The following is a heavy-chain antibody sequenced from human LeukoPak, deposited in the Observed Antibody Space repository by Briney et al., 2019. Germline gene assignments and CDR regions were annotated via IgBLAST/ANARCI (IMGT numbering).Heavy chain of an antibody. D-gene: IGHD6-13*01. CDR3: ASSDESSSLRYYYYMDV. CDR2: IIPIFGTA. V-gene: IGHV1-69*13. Sequence: SVKVSCKASGYTFTGYYMHWVRQAPGQGLEWMGGIIPIFGTANYAQKFQGRVTITADESTSTAYMELSSLRSEDTAVYYCASSDESSSLRYYYYMDVWGKGTTVTVSS. J-gene: IGHJ6*03. CDR1: GYTFTGYY.